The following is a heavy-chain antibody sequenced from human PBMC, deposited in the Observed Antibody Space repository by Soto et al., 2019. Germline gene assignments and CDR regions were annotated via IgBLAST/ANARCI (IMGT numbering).Heavy chain of an antibody. CDR3: ARGDSTDCSNGVCSFFYNHDMDV. Sequence: ASVKVSCKASGYSFTDYHIHWVRQAPGQGLELLRRINPKSGGTSTAQKFQGWVTMTTDTSISTASMELTRLTSDDTAIYYCARGDSTDCSNGVCSFFYNHDMDVWGQGTTVTVSS. CDR2: INPKSGGT. J-gene: IGHJ6*02. V-gene: IGHV1-2*04. D-gene: IGHD2-8*01. CDR1: GYSFTDYH.